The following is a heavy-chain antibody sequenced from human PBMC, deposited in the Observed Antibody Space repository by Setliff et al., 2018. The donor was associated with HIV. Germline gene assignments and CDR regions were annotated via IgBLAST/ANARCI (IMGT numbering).Heavy chain of an antibody. D-gene: IGHD6-13*01. CDR2: ISSSSSYI. V-gene: IGHV3-21*01. CDR1: GFTFSSYS. Sequence: GGSLRLSCAASGFTFSSYSMNWVRQAPGKGLEWVSSISSSSSYIYYADSVKGRFTISRDNAKNTLYLQMNSLRAEDTAVYYCARPLLQQLVLGINWFDPWGQGTLVTVSS. J-gene: IGHJ5*02. CDR3: ARPLLQQLVLGINWFDP.